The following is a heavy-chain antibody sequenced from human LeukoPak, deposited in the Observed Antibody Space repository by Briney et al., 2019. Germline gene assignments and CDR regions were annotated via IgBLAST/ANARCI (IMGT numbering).Heavy chain of an antibody. CDR1: GYSFTSYW. V-gene: IGHV5-51*01. CDR3: ARYDCSGGSCYSRGVDY. CDR2: IYPGDSDT. J-gene: IGHJ4*02. D-gene: IGHD2-15*01. Sequence: PGESLKISCKGSGYSFTSYWIGWVRQMPGKGLEWMGIIYPGDSDTRYSPSFQGQVTISADKSISTAYLQWSSLKASDTAMYYCARYDCSGGSCYSRGVDYWGQGTLVTVSS.